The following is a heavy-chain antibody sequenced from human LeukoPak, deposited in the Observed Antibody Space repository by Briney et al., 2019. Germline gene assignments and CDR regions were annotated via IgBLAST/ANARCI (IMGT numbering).Heavy chain of an antibody. D-gene: IGHD3-16*02. CDR2: IYYSGST. Sequence: PSETLSLTCTVSGGSISRGGSYWSWTRQPPGKALEGIGYIYYSGSTYYNPSLKSRVTISVDTSKNQFSLKLRSVTAADTAVYYCASDYVWGSYRWSYWGQGTLVTVSS. CDR3: ASDYVWGSYRWSY. V-gene: IGHV4-31*03. J-gene: IGHJ4*02. CDR1: GGSISRGGSY.